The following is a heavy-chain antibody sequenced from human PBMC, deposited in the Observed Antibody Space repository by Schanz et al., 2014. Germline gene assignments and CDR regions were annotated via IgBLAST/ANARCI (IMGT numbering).Heavy chain of an antibody. CDR3: AREIPAGGHFDY. D-gene: IGHD2-15*01. J-gene: IGHJ4*02. Sequence: QVRLVESGGGVVQPGGSLRLSCAASGFTFSSYAMHWVRQAPGKGLEWVALISYDGNNKYYADSVKGRFTISRDNSKNTLYLRMISLRAEDTAMFYCAREIPAGGHFDYWGQGTLVSVSS. CDR1: GFTFSSYA. CDR2: ISYDGNNK. V-gene: IGHV3-30*04.